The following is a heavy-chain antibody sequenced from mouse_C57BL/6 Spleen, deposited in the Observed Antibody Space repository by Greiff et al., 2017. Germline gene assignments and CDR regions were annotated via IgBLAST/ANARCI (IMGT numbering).Heavy chain of an antibody. CDR3: AKKGLYDGYPYAMDY. D-gene: IGHD2-3*01. J-gene: IGHJ4*01. V-gene: IGHV2-5*01. CDR2: IWRGGST. CDR1: GFSLTSYG. Sequence: VMLVESGPGLVQPSQSLSITCTVSGFSLTSYGVHWVRQSPGKGLEWLGVIWRGGSTDYNAAFMSRLSITKDNSKSQVFFKMNSLQADDTAIYYCAKKGLYDGYPYAMDYWGQGTSVTVSS.